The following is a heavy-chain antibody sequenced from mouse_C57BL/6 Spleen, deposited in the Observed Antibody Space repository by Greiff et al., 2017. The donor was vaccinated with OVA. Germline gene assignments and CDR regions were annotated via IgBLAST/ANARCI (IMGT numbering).Heavy chain of an antibody. Sequence: EVKVVESGGGLVQPGGSLSLSCAASGFTFTDYYMSWVRQPPGKALEWLGFIRNKANGYTTEYSASVKGRLTISRDNSQSILYLQMNALRAEDSATYYCARSTYYYGSSSGYVDYWGQGTTLAVSS. D-gene: IGHD1-1*01. CDR1: GFTFTDYY. V-gene: IGHV7-3*01. J-gene: IGHJ2*01. CDR3: ARSTYYYGSSSGYVDY. CDR2: IRNKANGYTT.